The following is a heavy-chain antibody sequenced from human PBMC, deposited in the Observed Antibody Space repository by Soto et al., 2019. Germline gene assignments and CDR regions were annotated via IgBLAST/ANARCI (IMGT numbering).Heavy chain of an antibody. CDR2: IYSGGST. CDR1: GFSVSNSY. D-gene: IGHD1-26*01. Sequence: EVQLVETGGGWTQPGGSLRLSCAASGFSVSNSYMSWVRQAPGKGLQWVSVIYSGGSTYYRDSVKGRFTISRDNSKNTLFVQMDSLRAEDTAVYYCPREPVGSAGFQYWRQRTLVTVSS. CDR3: PREPVGSAGFQY. V-gene: IGHV3-53*02. J-gene: IGHJ4*02.